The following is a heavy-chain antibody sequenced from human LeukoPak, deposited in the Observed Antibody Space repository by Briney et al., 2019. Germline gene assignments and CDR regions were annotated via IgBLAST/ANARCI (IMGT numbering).Heavy chain of an antibody. J-gene: IGHJ4*02. V-gene: IGHV3-15*01. CDR1: GFTFSSYA. CDR2: IKSKTDGGTT. CDR3: TTDIGTTALAFDY. Sequence: GGSLRLSCAASGFTFSSYAMSWVRQAPGKGLEWVGRIKSKTDGGTTDYAAPVKGRFTISRDDSKNTLYLQMNSLKTEDTAVYYCTTDIGTTALAFDYWGQGTLVTVSS. D-gene: IGHD1-1*01.